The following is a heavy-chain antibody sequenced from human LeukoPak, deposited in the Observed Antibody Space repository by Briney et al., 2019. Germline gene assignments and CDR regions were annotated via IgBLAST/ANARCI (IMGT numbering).Heavy chain of an antibody. D-gene: IGHD5-18*01. V-gene: IGHV1-69*13. CDR1: GGTVSSSA. J-gene: IGHJ4*02. Sequence: SVMVSCKASGGTVSSSAISWVRQAPGQGLEWMGGIIPIFGTANYAQKFQGRITITADESTSTAYMELSSLRSEDTAVYYCAREGEDPDSYVTTRYFDYWGQGTLVTVSS. CDR3: AREGEDPDSYVTTRYFDY. CDR2: IIPIFGTA.